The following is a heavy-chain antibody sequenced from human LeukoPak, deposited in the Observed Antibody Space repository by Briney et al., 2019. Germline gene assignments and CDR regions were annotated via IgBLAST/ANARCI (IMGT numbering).Heavy chain of an antibody. V-gene: IGHV3-30*18. CDR2: ISHDLTYQ. CDR1: GFIFTAYG. CDR3: AKVGDYYGSGKYSNFDY. Sequence: GGSLRLSCAASGFIFTAYGMHWVRQAPGKGLEWVAVISHDLTYQAYADSVKGRFTISRDNSKNTLYLQMSSLRAEDTAVYYCAKVGDYYGSGKYSNFDYWGQGTLVTVSS. J-gene: IGHJ4*02. D-gene: IGHD3-10*01.